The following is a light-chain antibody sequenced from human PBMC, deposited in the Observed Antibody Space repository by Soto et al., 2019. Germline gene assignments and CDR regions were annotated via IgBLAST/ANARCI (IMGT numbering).Light chain of an antibody. V-gene: IGLV2-14*01. CDR3: QSYDRGLTAYV. CDR1: SSDVGGYNY. CDR2: EVS. Sequence: QSALTQPASVSGSPGQSITISCTGTSSDVGGYNYVSWYQQHPGKAPKLMIYEVSNRPSGVSNRFSGSKSGNTASLAITDLQAEDEGHYYCQSYDRGLTAYVFGTGTKLTVL. J-gene: IGLJ1*01.